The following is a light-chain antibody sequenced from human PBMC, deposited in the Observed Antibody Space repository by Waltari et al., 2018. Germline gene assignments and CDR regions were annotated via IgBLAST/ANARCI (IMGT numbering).Light chain of an antibody. V-gene: IGKV2-28*01. CDR1: QSLLHSNGYNY. CDR2: LGS. J-gene: IGKJ1*01. Sequence: DTVMTQSPLSLTVTPGEPASISCRSSQSLLHSNGYNYLDWYLQKPGQPPQLLIYLGSDRASGVPDRFSGSGSGTDFTLKISSVEAEDIGVYSCMQALHTPPAFGQGTRVEI. CDR3: MQALHTPPA.